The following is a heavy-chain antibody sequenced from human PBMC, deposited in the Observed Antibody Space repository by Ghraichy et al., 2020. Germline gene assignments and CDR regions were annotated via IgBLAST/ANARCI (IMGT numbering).Heavy chain of an antibody. D-gene: IGHD3-3*01. CDR3: ARDKVVDFWSGYLRDFDY. J-gene: IGHJ4*02. Sequence: GGSLRLSCAASGFTFSSYSMNWVRQAPGKGLEWVSSISSSSSYIYYADSVKGRFTISRDNAKNSLYLQMNSLRAEDTAVYYCARDKVVDFWSGYLRDFDYWGQGTLVTVSS. CDR2: ISSSSSYI. V-gene: IGHV3-21*01. CDR1: GFTFSSYS.